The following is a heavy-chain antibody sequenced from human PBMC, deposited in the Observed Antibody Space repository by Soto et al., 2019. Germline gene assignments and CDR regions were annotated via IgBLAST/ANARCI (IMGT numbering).Heavy chain of an antibody. Sequence: ASVKISCKASGYTFTSYAMHWVRQAPGQRLERMGWINAGNGNTKYSQKFQDRVTITRDTSASTTYMQLSSLISEDTAVYYCARDATLVCRGGSSYYTDACDIWGQGTMITVSS. CDR3: ARDATLVCRGGSSYYTDACDI. V-gene: IGHV1-3*01. D-gene: IGHD2-15*01. CDR2: INAGNGNT. CDR1: GYTFTSYA. J-gene: IGHJ3*02.